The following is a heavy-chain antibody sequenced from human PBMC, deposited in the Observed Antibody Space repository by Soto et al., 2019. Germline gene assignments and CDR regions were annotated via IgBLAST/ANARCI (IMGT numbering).Heavy chain of an antibody. V-gene: IGHV5-51*01. CDR1: GYSFTSYW. CDR3: ARQGTPPDIVLMVYAPFDY. J-gene: IGHJ4*02. Sequence: PGESLKISCKGSGYSFTSYWIGWVRQMPGKGLEWMGIIYPGDSDTRYSPSFQGQVTISADKSISTAYLQWSSLKASDTAMYYCARQGTPPDIVLMVYAPFDYWGQGTLVTVSS. D-gene: IGHD2-8*01. CDR2: IYPGDSDT.